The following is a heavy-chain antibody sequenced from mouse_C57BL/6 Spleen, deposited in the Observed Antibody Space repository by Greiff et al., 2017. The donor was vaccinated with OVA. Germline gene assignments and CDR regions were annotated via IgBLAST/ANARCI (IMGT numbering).Heavy chain of an antibody. Sequence: QVQLKQPGAELVRPGSSVKLSCKASGYTFTSYWMDWVKQRPGQGLEWIGNIYPSDSETHYNQKFKDKATLTVDKSSSTAYMQLSSLTSEDSAVYYCARRGATVDYFDYWGQGTTLTVSS. V-gene: IGHV1-61*01. D-gene: IGHD1-1*01. CDR2: IYPSDSET. J-gene: IGHJ2*01. CDR3: ARRGATVDYFDY. CDR1: GYTFTSYW.